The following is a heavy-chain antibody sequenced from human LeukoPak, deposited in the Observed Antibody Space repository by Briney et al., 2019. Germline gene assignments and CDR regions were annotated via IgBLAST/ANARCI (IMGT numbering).Heavy chain of an antibody. V-gene: IGHV3-23*01. CDR2: ISGSGGST. CDR1: GFTFSSYA. J-gene: IGHJ6*03. Sequence: PGGSLRLSCAASGFTFSSYAMSWVRQAPGKGLEWVSAISGSGGSTYYADSVKGRFTISRDNSKNTLYLQMNSLRAEDTAVYYCATPYGDYFFGVDYMDVWGKGTTVTISS. CDR3: ATPYGDYFFGVDYMDV. D-gene: IGHD4-17*01.